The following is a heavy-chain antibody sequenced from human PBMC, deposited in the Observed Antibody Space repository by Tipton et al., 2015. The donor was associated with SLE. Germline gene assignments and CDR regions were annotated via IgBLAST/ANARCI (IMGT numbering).Heavy chain of an antibody. V-gene: IGHV4-39*07. CDR1: GASVTRTSHY. Sequence: TLSLTCSVSGASVTRTSHYWGWIRQSPGKGLEWIATVSYSGSTFSNPSLRGRVATSSDTSGNQFSLTLRSVTAADTAVYYCAVLRKDISFLLWGQGSLVTVSS. J-gene: IGHJ4*02. CDR2: VSYSGST. CDR3: AVLRKDISFLL.